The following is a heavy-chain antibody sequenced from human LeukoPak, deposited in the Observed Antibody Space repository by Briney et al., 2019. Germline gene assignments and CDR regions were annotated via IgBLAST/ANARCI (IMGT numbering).Heavy chain of an antibody. CDR2: TYYRSKWYN. J-gene: IGHJ5*02. CDR3: ARRLTQYDCFDP. D-gene: IGHD2-2*01. V-gene: IGHV6-1*01. CDR1: GDIVSSNSAA. Sequence: SQTLSLTCAISGDIVSSNSAAWNWIRQSPSRGLEWLGRTYYRSKWYNDYAVSVRGRITVNPDTSKNQFSLHLNSVTPEDTAVYYCARRLTQYDCFDPWGQGILVTVSS.